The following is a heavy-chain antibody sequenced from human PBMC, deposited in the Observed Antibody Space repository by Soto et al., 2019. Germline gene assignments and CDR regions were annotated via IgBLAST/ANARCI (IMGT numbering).Heavy chain of an antibody. CDR1: GFTCSNDW. J-gene: IGHJ6*03. V-gene: IGHV3-74*01. CDR3: ASGDWGGVNCYSLACCFYYYMAV. D-gene: IGHD2-15*01. Sequence: EVKLVEAGGVVVQPGGSLRLSCAASGFTCSNDWMYWGRQAPGKGLEWVSRLNTDGSGSSYADSVKGRLTISRDIVKNTLYKQMNSLRVEDTAVDNCASGDWGGVNCYSLACCFYYYMAVWGKGTTVPVCS. CDR2: LNTDGSGS.